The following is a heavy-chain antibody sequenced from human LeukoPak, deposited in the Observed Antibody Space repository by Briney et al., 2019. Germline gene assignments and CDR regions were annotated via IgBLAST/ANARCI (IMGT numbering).Heavy chain of an antibody. CDR3: ARVGPQEDIVVVPAAMGHAFDI. CDR2: IYYSGST. D-gene: IGHD2-2*01. Sequence: PSETLSLTCNVSGGSISNFYWNWIRQPPGKGLEWIGYIYYSGSTNYNPSLKSRVTISVDTSKNQFSLKLSSVTAADTAMYYCARVGPQEDIVVVPAAMGHAFDIWGQGTMVTVSS. V-gene: IGHV4-59*01. CDR1: GGSISNFY. J-gene: IGHJ3*02.